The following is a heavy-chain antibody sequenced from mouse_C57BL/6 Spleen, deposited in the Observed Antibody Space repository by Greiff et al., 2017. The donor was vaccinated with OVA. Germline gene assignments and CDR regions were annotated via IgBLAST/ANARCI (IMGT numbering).Heavy chain of an antibody. J-gene: IGHJ1*03. CDR3: ARSSRYFDV. CDR1: GYSFTGYY. V-gene: IGHV1-42*01. Sequence: EVQLQQSGPELVKPGASVKISCKASGYSFTGYYMNWVKQSPEKSLEWIGEINPSTGGTTYNQKFKAKATLTVDKSSSTAYMQPKSLTSEDSAVYYCARSSRYFDVWGTGTTVTVSS. CDR2: INPSTGGT.